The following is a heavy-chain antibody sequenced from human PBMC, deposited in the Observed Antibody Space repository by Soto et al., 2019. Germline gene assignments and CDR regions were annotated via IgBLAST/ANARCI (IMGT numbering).Heavy chain of an antibody. CDR2: IYHSGST. V-gene: IGHV4-30-2*01. J-gene: IGHJ5*02. CDR3: ARDERDYDSSGYYYWFDP. CDR1: GGSISSGGYS. Sequence: SETLSLTCAVSGGSISSGGYSWSWIRQPPGKGLEWIGYIYHSGSTYYNPSLKSRVTISVDRSKNQFSLKLSSVTAADTAVYYCARDERDYDSSGYYYWFDPWGQGTMVTVSS. D-gene: IGHD3-22*01.